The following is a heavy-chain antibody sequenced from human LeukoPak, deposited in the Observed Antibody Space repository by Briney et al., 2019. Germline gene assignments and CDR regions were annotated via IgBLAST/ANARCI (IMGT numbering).Heavy chain of an antibody. D-gene: IGHD1-1*01. V-gene: IGHV3-48*04. Sequence: PGGSLRLSCAASGFSFSTYSMNWVRQAPGKGLEWVSYIVGSSSTKYYADSVKGRFTISRDNAKNSLYLQMDRLRAEDTAVYYCATDSPETAAFDYWGQGTLVTVSS. CDR3: ATDSPETAAFDY. CDR1: GFSFSTYS. J-gene: IGHJ4*02. CDR2: IVGSSSTK.